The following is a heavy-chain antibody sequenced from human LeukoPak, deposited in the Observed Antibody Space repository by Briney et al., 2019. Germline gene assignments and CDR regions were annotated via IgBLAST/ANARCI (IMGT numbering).Heavy chain of an antibody. V-gene: IGHV1-18*01. CDR1: GYTFTSYG. CDR2: ISAYNGNT. D-gene: IGHD5-12*01. CDR3: ARNRIVATATFDY. Sequence: ASVKVSCKASGYTFTSYGISWVRQAPGHGLEWIGWISAYNGNTNYAQKLQGRVTMTTDTSTSTAYMELSSLRSEDTAVYYCARNRIVATATFDYWGQGTLVTVSS. J-gene: IGHJ4*02.